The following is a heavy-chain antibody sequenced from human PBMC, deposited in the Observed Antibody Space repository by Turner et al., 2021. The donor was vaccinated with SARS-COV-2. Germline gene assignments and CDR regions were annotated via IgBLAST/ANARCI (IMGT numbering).Heavy chain of an antibody. Sequence: QVQLRESGAELVKPSQTLSPTCTLSGGAISSGGYYWSWIRQHPGKGLEWIGYIYYSGSTYYNPSLKSRVTISVDKSKNQFSLKLSSVTAADTAVYYCARESPWWEGIDAFDIWGQGTMVTVSS. V-gene: IGHV4-31*03. J-gene: IGHJ3*02. CDR1: GGAISSGGYY. CDR2: IYYSGST. CDR3: ARESPWWEGIDAFDI. D-gene: IGHD1-26*01.